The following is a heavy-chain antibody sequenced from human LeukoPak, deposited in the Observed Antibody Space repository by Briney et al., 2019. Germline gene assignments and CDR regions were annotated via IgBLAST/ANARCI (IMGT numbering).Heavy chain of an antibody. CDR3: ARALSIAARPNWFDP. D-gene: IGHD6-6*01. CDR1: GFTFSTYA. J-gene: IGHJ5*02. V-gene: IGHV3-21*01. Sequence: GGSLRLSCAASGFTFSTYAMHWVRQAPGKGLEWVSSISSSSSYIYYADSVKGRFTISRDNAKNSLYLQMNSLRAEDTAVYYCARALSIAARPNWFDPWGQGTLVTVSS. CDR2: ISSSSSYI.